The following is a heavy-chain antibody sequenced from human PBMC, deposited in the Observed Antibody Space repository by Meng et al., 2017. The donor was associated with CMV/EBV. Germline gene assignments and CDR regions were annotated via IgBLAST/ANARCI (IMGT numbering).Heavy chain of an antibody. CDR3: AGSRPGGGACDY. CDR1: GTASNNHN. Sequence: VQVKDSGHGPWKPLEVRSMASIFIGTASNNHNVHWVRRPAGQGLEWIGPIQVIGNTVYNPSLKGRVTVSLDASKSQFSLTLNSVTAADTATYYCAGSRPGGGACDYWGQGILVTVSS. CDR2: IQVIGNT. V-gene: IGHV4-4*07. J-gene: IGHJ4*02. D-gene: IGHD3-16*01.